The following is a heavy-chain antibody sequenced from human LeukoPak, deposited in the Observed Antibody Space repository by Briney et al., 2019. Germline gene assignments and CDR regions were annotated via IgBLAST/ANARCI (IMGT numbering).Heavy chain of an antibody. V-gene: IGHV3-23*01. CDR2: ISGSGDRT. CDR1: GFTFSSSA. CDR3: AKAGYRITMVRGVIDY. J-gene: IGHJ4*02. Sequence: GGSLRLSCAASGFTFSSSAMNWVRQAPGKGLEWVSTISGSGDRTYYADSVKGRFTISRDNSKNTLYLQMNSLRAEDTAVYYCAKAGYRITMVRGVIDYWGQGTLVTVSS. D-gene: IGHD3-10*01.